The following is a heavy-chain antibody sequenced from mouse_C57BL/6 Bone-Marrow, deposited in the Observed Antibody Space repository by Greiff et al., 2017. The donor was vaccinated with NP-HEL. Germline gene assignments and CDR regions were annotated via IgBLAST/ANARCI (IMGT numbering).Heavy chain of an antibody. CDR1: GYTFTSYG. D-gene: IGHD1-1*01. CDR3: ARWDYGSMGFAY. CDR2: IYPRSGNT. V-gene: IGHV1-81*01. J-gene: IGHJ3*01. Sequence: QVQLQQSGAELARPGASVKLSCKASGYTFTSYGISWVKQRTGQGLEWIGEIYPRSGNTYYNEKFKGKATLTADKSSSTAYMELRSLTSEDSAVYFCARWDYGSMGFAYWGQGTLVTVSA.